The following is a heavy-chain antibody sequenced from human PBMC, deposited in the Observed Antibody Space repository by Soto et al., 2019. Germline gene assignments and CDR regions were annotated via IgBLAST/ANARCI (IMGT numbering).Heavy chain of an antibody. CDR1: GFTFSSYA. J-gene: IGHJ4*02. V-gene: IGHV3-23*01. Sequence: EVQLLESGGGLVQPGGSLRLSCAASGFTFSSYAMSWVRQAPGKGLESVSAISGSGGSTYYADSVKGRFTISRDNSKNTLYLQMNSLRAEDTAVYYCAKVKKVAVVSYYFDYWGQGTLVTVSS. D-gene: IGHD6-19*01. CDR2: ISGSGGST. CDR3: AKVKKVAVVSYYFDY.